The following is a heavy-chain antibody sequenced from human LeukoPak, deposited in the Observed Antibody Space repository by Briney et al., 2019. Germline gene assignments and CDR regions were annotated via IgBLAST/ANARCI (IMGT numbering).Heavy chain of an antibody. CDR3: AADIRSGSTIFGVVISGMDV. CDR1: GFTFSSYA. V-gene: IGHV3-23*01. CDR2: ISGSGGST. J-gene: IGHJ6*02. D-gene: IGHD3-3*01. Sequence: GGSLRLSCAASGFTFSSYAMSWVRQAPGKGLEWVSAISGSGGSTYYADSVKGRFTISRDNSKNTLYLQMNSLRAEDTAVYYCAADIRSGSTIFGVVISGMDVWGQGTTVTVSS.